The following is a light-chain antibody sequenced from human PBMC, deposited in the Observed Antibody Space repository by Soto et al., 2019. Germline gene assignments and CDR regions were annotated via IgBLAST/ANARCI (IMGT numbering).Light chain of an antibody. CDR3: SSYTSSSTLDV. V-gene: IGLV2-14*03. CDR1: SSDIGDYNY. Sequence: QSALTQPASVSGSPGQSITISCTGTSSDIGDYNYVSWFQQHPGKVPKLMIYDVSNRPSGVSNRFSGSKSGNTASLTISGLQAEDEADYYCSSYTSSSTLDVFGTGTKVTVL. CDR2: DVS. J-gene: IGLJ1*01.